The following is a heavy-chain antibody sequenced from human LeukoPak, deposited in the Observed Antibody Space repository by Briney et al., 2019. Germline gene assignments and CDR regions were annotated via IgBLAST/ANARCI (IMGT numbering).Heavy chain of an antibody. CDR1: GYRFTNYW. CDR2: IYSGDSDT. V-gene: IGHV5-51*01. CDR3: AIRLRETADAFDI. Sequence: GESLKISCEGSGYRFTNYWIGWVRQMPGKGLEWRGIIYSGDSDTRYTPSFEGQVTISIDKSISTAYLQWSSLKASDTAIYYCAIRLRETADAFDIWGQGTMVTVS. J-gene: IGHJ3*02. D-gene: IGHD3-16*01.